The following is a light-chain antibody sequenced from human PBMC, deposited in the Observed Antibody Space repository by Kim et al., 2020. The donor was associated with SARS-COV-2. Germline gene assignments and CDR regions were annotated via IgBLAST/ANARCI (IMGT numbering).Light chain of an antibody. J-gene: IGLJ2*01. CDR2: QDS. Sequence: SVSPGQTASITCSGDKLGDKHACWYQQKPGQAPVLGIYQDSKRPSGIPERFYGSNSVNTATLTISGTQAMDEADYYCQAWDSSTVVFGGGTQLTVL. V-gene: IGLV3-1*01. CDR3: QAWDSSTVV. CDR1: KLGDKH.